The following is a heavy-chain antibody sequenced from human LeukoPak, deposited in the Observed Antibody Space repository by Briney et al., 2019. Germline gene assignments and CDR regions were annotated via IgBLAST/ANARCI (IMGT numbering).Heavy chain of an antibody. V-gene: IGHV4-39*07. CDR1: GGSVSSNNYY. Sequence: SETLSLTCTVSGGSVSSNNYYWGWIRQPPGKGLEWIGSIYYSGSTNYNPSLKSRVTISVDTSKNQFSLNLRSVTAADTAVFYCARVHRLVPGPFHIWGQGTMVIVSS. CDR2: IYYSGST. D-gene: IGHD6-6*01. J-gene: IGHJ3*02. CDR3: ARVHRLVPGPFHI.